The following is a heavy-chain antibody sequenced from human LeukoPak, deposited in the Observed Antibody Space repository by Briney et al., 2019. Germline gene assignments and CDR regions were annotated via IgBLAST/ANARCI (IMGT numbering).Heavy chain of an antibody. CDR1: GYRLIELS. J-gene: IGHJ6*01. CDR3: ARDIRDCSSTSCYEPTSYGMDV. CDR2: INPNSGGT. V-gene: IGHV1-2*04. D-gene: IGHD2-2*01. Sequence: ASVKVSCKVSGYRLIELSMHWVRQAPGQGLEWMGWINPNSGGTNYAQKFQGWVTMTRDTSISTAYMELSRLRSDDTAVYYCARDIRDCSSTSCYEPTSYGMDVWGKGTTVTVSS.